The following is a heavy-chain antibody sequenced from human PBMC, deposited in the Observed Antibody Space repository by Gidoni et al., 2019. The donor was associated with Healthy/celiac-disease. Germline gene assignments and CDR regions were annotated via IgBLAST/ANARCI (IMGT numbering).Heavy chain of an antibody. CDR1: GYTLTSYG. V-gene: IGHV1-18*04. CDR2: ISAYNGTT. D-gene: IGHD7-27*01. CDR3: ARDGMVTGDDAFDI. Sequence: QVQLVQSGAEVKKPGASVKVSCKAAGYTLTSYGISWVRQAPGQGLEWMGWISAYNGTTNYAQTLQGRVTMTTDTSTSTAYMELRSLRSDDTAVYYCARDGMVTGDDAFDIWGQGTMVTVSS. J-gene: IGHJ3*02.